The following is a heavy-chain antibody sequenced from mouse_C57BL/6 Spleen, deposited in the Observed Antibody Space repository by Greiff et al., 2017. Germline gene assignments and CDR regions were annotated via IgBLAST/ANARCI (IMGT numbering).Heavy chain of an antibody. CDR2: INPNNGGT. CDR3: ARRWLLREYAMDY. CDR1: GYTFTDYY. V-gene: IGHV1-26*01. J-gene: IGHJ4*01. D-gene: IGHD2-3*01. Sequence: EVQLQQSGPELVKPGASVKISCKASGYTFTDYYMNWVKQSHGKSLEWIGDINPNNGGTSYNQKFKGKATLTVDKSSSTAYMELRSLTSEDSAVYYCARRWLLREYAMDYWGQGASVTVSS.